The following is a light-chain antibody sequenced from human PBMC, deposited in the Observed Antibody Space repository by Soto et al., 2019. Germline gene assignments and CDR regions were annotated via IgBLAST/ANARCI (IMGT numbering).Light chain of an antibody. CDR2: DAF. J-gene: IGKJ5*01. CDR1: QSVSTY. V-gene: IGKV3-11*01. Sequence: EIVLPQSPATLSLSPGERATLSCRASQSVSTYLAWYQQKPGQAPRLLIYDAFNRATGVPARFRGSGSGTDFTLTISGLEPEDFSVYYCQQREKWPITFGQGTRLEIK. CDR3: QQREKWPIT.